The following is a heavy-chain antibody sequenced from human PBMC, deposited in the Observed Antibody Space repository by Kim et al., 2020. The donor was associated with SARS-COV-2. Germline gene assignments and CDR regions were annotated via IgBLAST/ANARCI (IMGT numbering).Heavy chain of an antibody. CDR1: GFIFSTYW. V-gene: IGHV3-74*01. J-gene: IGHJ5*02. D-gene: IGHD5-12*01. Sequence: GGSLRLSCTASGFIFSTYWMHWVRQAPGKGLVWVSRINNDGTTTFYADSVKGRFTISRDNAKNTLYLQMNSLRAEDAAVYYCARDPHLDGGYGHRWFDPWGQGTLVTVSS. CDR3: ARDPHLDGGYGHRWFDP. CDR2: INNDGTTT.